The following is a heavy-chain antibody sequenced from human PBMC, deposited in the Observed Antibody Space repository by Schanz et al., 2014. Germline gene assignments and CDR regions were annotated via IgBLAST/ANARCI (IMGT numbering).Heavy chain of an antibody. CDR1: GGTFSTYT. J-gene: IGHJ4*02. CDR2: IVPIAGIT. CDR3: ARGYGDSPTDF. Sequence: QVQLVQSGAEVKKPGSSVKVSCKASGGTFSTYTISWVRQAPGQGLEWMGRIVPIAGITNYAQRFQGRVTITADRSTSTADMELSSLRSEDTAVYYCARGYGDSPTDFWGQGTLVTVSS. D-gene: IGHD4-17*01. V-gene: IGHV1-69*02.